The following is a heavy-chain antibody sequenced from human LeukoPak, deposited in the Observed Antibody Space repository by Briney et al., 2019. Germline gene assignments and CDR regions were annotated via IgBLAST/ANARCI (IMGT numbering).Heavy chain of an antibody. Sequence: SETLSLTCTVSGGSISSGGYYWSWIRQPPGKGLEWIGYIYHSGSTYYNPSLKSRVTISVDTSKNQFSLKLSSVTAADTAVYYCAREAPAVAGPAFDIWGQGTMVTVSS. CDR3: AREAPAVAGPAFDI. CDR1: GGSISSGGYY. CDR2: IYHSGST. V-gene: IGHV4-30-2*05. J-gene: IGHJ3*02. D-gene: IGHD6-19*01.